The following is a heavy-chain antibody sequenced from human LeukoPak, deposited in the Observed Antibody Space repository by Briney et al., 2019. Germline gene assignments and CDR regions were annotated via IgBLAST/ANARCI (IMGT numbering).Heavy chain of an antibody. CDR3: ATGGAYFDY. CDR2: IYYGGRT. Sequence: GGSLILSCAASGFTLSNNDMSWVRQAPGKGLEWVSVIYYGGRTYYADSVKGRFTISRHSSKNTLYLQMNSLRAEDTAVYYCATGGAYFDYWGQGTLVTVSS. J-gene: IGHJ4*02. V-gene: IGHV3-53*04. CDR1: GFTLSNND. D-gene: IGHD3-16*01.